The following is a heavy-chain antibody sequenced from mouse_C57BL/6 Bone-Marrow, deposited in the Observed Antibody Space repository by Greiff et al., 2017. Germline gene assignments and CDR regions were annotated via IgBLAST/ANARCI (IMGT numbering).Heavy chain of an antibody. CDR2: FNPSTGGT. V-gene: IGHV1-42*01. CDR3: ASCNCEFAY. J-gene: IGHJ3*01. D-gene: IGHD2-1*01. CDR1: GYSFTGYY. Sequence: EVQLQQSGPELVKPGASVKISCKASGYSFTGYYMNWVKQSPEKSLEWIGEFNPSTGGTTYNQKFKAKATLTVDKSSSTAYMQLKSLASEVSAVYYCASCNCEFAYWGQGTLVTVSA.